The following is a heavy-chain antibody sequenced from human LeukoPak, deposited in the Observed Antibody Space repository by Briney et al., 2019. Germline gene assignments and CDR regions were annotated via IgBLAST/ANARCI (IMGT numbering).Heavy chain of an antibody. D-gene: IGHD6-13*01. J-gene: IGHJ4*02. CDR1: GFTFSSYA. Sequence: GGSLRLSCAASGFTFSSYAMSWVRQAPGKGLQWVSARSGSGLSTYYADSVKGRFTISRDNSKNTLYLQMNSLRAEDTAVYYCAKGGESSSWLFDYWGQGTLVPVSS. CDR3: AKGGESSSWLFDY. V-gene: IGHV3-23*01. CDR2: RSGSGLST.